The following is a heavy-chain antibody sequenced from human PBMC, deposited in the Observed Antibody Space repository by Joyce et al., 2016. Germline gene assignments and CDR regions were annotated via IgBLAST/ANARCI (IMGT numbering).Heavy chain of an antibody. V-gene: IGHV1-2*02. J-gene: IGHJ4*02. D-gene: IGHD6-13*01. Sequence: QVQLVQSGAEVKKPGASVKVSCKASGYTFTDYYLHWVRQAPGQGLEWMGWSNPNNGGTNSAQKFQGRVTMTSATSNNTADMELRRLRSDDTAVYYCARDREAPSAGDPNFDYWGQGTLVTVSS. CDR1: GYTFTDYY. CDR3: ARDREAPSAGDPNFDY. CDR2: SNPNNGGT.